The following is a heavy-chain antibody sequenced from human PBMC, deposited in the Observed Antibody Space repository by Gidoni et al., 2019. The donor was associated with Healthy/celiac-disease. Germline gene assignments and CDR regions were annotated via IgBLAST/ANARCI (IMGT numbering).Heavy chain of an antibody. V-gene: IGHV1-69*10. D-gene: IGHD4-17*01. Sequence: QVQLVQSGAEVKKPGSSVKVSCKASGGTFSSYAISWVRQAPGQGLEWMGGIIPILGIANYAQKFQGRVTITADKSTSTAYMELSSLRSEDTAVYYCARSPSYGGNPWGRAFDIWGQGTMVTVSS. CDR2: IIPILGIA. CDR1: GGTFSSYA. J-gene: IGHJ3*02. CDR3: ARSPSYGGNPWGRAFDI.